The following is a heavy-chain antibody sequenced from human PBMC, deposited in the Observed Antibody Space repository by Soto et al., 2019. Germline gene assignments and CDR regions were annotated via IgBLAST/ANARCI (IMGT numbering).Heavy chain of an antibody. V-gene: IGHV4-59*01. J-gene: IGHJ5*02. D-gene: IGHD2-2*01. CDR3: ARAVPAAILFDP. Sequence: SVTLSLTCTVSGGSIISYYWSWIRQPPGKGLEWIGYIYYSGSTNYNPSLKSRVTISVDTSKNQFSLKLSSVTAADTAVYYCARAVPAAILFDPWGQGTLVTVSS. CDR2: IYYSGST. CDR1: GGSIISYY.